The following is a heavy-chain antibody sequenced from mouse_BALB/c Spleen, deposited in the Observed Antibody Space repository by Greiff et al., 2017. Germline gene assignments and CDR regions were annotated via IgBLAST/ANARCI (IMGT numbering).Heavy chain of an antibody. CDR3: TRDGMDY. CDR2: ISSGGSYT. Sequence: EGKLMESGGGLVKPGGSLKLSCAASGFTFSSYTMSWVRQTPEKRLEWVATISSGGSYTYYPDSVKGRFTISRDNAKNTLYLQMSSLKSEDTAMYYCTRDGMDYWGQGTSVTVSS. CDR1: GFTFSSYT. J-gene: IGHJ4*01. V-gene: IGHV5-6-4*01.